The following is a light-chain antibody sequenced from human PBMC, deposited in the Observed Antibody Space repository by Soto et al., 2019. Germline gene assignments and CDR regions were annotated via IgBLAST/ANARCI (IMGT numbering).Light chain of an antibody. CDR3: QRRYSTRWT. CDR2: GAS. Sequence: DIVMTQSAATLSWSPGDRATPCRVASQSISSNLAWYQQKPGQAPRLLIYGASTRATGIPARFSGSGSGTDFTITISSLQAEDFATYYCQRRYSTRWTFGQGTKVDIK. CDR1: QSISSN. J-gene: IGKJ1*01. V-gene: IGKV3-15*01.